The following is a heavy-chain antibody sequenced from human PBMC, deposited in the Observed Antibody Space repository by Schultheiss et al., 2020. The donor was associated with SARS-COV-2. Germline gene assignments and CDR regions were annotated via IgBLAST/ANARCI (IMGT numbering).Heavy chain of an antibody. CDR1: GGSISSYY. CDR3: ARVVVPAAIRRNYYYYMDV. D-gene: IGHD2-2*02. Sequence: SETLSLTCTVSGGSISSYYWSWIRQPAGKGLEWIGRIYTSGSTNYNPSLKSRVTISVDTSKNQFSLKLSSVTAADTAVYYCARVVVPAAIRRNYYYYMDVWGKGTTVTVSS. CDR2: IYTSGST. J-gene: IGHJ6*03. V-gene: IGHV4-4*07.